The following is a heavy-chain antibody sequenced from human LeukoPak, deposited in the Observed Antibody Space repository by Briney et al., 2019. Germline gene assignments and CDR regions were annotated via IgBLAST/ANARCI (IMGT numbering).Heavy chain of an antibody. Sequence: PSETLSLTCTVSGGSISSYYWSWVRQPPGKGLEWIGYIYTSGSNIYNPFLRSRVTISVDTSKNQFSLKLSSVTAADTAVYYCASHSKRYRGSLTWGQGTLVTVSS. V-gene: IGHV4-4*09. J-gene: IGHJ4*02. CDR2: IYTSGSN. CDR3: ASHSKRYRGSLT. D-gene: IGHD1-26*01. CDR1: GGSISSYY.